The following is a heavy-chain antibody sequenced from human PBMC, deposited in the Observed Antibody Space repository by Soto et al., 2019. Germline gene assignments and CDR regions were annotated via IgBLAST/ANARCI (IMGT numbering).Heavy chain of an antibody. CDR3: ARGPAVLNP. J-gene: IGHJ5*02. D-gene: IGHD3-9*01. CDR1: GRSVANNNAA. V-gene: IGHV6-1*01. Sequence: VVSGRSVANNNAASISIRPSPSRGLEWLGRTYYRSKWYSVSAVSVKGRVTIKPDTSKNQFSLQLDSVTPEDTAEYYCARGPAVLNPLGKGTLVPGSP. CDR2: TYYRSKWYS.